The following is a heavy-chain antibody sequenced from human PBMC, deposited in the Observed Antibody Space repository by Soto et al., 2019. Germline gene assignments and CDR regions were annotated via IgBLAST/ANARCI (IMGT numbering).Heavy chain of an antibody. Sequence: QVQLVQSGAEVKKPGASVKVSCKASGYSFTSHFVHWVRQAPGQGLEWMGIINPSGGSTSYAQRFQGRVTMTSDTSTSTVYMELSSLRSEDTAVYYCARGRATMIVVAYYYFDYWGQGTLVTVSS. CDR2: INPSGGST. CDR1: GYSFTSHF. CDR3: ARGRATMIVVAYYYFDY. V-gene: IGHV1-46*01. D-gene: IGHD3-22*01. J-gene: IGHJ4*02.